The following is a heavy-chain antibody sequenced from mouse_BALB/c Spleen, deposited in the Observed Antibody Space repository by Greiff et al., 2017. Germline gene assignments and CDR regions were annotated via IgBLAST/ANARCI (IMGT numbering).Heavy chain of an antibody. CDR2: SRNKANDYTT. CDR1: GFTFSDFY. V-gene: IGHV7-1*02. Sequence: EGKVVESGGGLVQPGGSLRLSCATSGFTFSDFYMEWVRQPPGKRLEWIAASRNKANDYTTEYSASVKGRFIVSRDTSQSILYLQMNALRAEDTAIYYCARGTTVVGDYWGQGTTLTVSS. J-gene: IGHJ2*01. CDR3: ARGTTVVGDY. D-gene: IGHD1-1*01.